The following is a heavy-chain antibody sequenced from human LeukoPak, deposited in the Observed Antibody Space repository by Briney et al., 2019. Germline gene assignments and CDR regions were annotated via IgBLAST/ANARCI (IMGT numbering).Heavy chain of an antibody. CDR1: GVSVSSGSYY. V-gene: IGHV4-61*01. CDR3: ARNYNWNRIFQH. D-gene: IGHD1-20*01. J-gene: IGHJ1*01. Sequence: SETLSLTCTVSGVSVSSGSYYWSWIRQPPGKGLEWIGYIYYSGSTNYNPSLKRRVTISVDTSKNQFSLKLSSVTAADTAVYYCARNYNWNRIFQHWGQGTLVTVSS. CDR2: IYYSGST.